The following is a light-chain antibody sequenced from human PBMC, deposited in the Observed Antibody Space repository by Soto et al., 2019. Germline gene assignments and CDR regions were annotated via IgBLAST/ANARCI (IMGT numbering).Light chain of an antibody. J-gene: IGLJ1*01. V-gene: IGLV2-14*01. CDR2: EVS. Sequence: QSVLTQPASVSGPPGQSITISCTGTSSDVGAYNYVSWYQQHPGKAHKLMIYEVSNRPSGVSNRFSGSKSGNTASLTISGLQAEDEADYYCSSYISSSTLVFGTGTKVTVL. CDR1: SSDVGAYNY. CDR3: SSYISSSTLV.